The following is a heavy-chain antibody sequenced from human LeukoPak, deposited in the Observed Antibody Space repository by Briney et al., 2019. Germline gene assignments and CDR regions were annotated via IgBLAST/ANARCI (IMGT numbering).Heavy chain of an antibody. CDR3: ARDATGPADY. CDR2: ISAYNGNT. CDR1: GYTFISYG. Sequence: GATVKVSCKASGYTFISYGISWLRQAPGQGLEWMGWISAYNGNTNYAQKLQGRVTMTTDTSTSTVYMELRSLTSDDTAVYYCARDATGPADYWGQGTLVTVSS. V-gene: IGHV1-18*01. D-gene: IGHD2-15*01. J-gene: IGHJ4*02.